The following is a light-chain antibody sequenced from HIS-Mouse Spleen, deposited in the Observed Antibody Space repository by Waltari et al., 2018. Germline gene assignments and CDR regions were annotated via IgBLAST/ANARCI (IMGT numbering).Light chain of an antibody. CDR3: AAWDDSLNGVV. Sequence: QSVLTQPPSASGTPGQRLTISCSGSSSNIGSNTVNWYQQIPGTAPKLLIYSNNQRPSGVPDRFSGSKSGTSASLAISGLQSEDEADYYCAAWDDSLNGVVFGGGTKLTVL. J-gene: IGLJ2*01. CDR2: SNN. V-gene: IGLV1-44*01. CDR1: SSNIGSNT.